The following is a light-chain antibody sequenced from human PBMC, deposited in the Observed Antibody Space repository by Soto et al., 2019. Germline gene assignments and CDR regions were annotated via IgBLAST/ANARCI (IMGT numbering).Light chain of an antibody. Sequence: EIVLTQSPGTLSLSPGDRASLSCRASHSVSSSYLAWYQQKPGQAPRLLIYAASSRATGIPDRFSGSGSGTDFTLTISRLEPEDIALYYCQQYGGSSWTFGQGTKVDIK. CDR1: HSVSSSY. J-gene: IGKJ1*01. CDR3: QQYGGSSWT. CDR2: AAS. V-gene: IGKV3-20*01.